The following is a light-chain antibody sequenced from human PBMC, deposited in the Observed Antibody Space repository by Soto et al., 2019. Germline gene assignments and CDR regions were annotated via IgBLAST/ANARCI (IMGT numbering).Light chain of an antibody. CDR2: END. Sequence: QSVLTQPPSVSAAPRQKVTISCSGSSSNIGNNYVSWYQQLPGAAPKVLIYENDKRPSGIPDRFSGSRSGTSATLGITGLQTGDEADYYCGTWYSSLTAWVFGGGTKLTVL. CDR3: GTWYSSLTAWV. CDR1: SSNIGNNY. V-gene: IGLV1-51*02. J-gene: IGLJ3*02.